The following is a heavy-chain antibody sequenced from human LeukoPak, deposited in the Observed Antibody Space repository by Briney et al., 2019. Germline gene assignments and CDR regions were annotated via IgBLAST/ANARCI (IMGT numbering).Heavy chain of an antibody. CDR1: GGSFSSYY. CDR3: ARKGLTGGLDY. Sequence: SETLSLTCTVSGGSFSSYYWSWIRQPPGKGLEWIGYIYYIGSTNYNPSLKSRVTISVDTSNNQFSLKLSSVTAADTAGYYCARKGLTGGLDYWGQGTLVTVSS. J-gene: IGHJ4*02. D-gene: IGHD2-8*02. CDR2: IYYIGST. V-gene: IGHV4-59*01.